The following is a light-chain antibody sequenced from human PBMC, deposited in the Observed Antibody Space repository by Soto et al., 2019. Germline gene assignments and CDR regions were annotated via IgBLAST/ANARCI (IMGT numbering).Light chain of an antibody. V-gene: IGLV2-14*01. J-gene: IGLJ1*01. CDR1: TSDFGFYNY. CDR2: EVT. Sequence: QSALTQPASVSGSPGQSITISCTGTTSDFGFYNYVSWYQHHPGKAPKLLIYEVTNRHSGVSNRFSGSKSGNTASLTVSGFQAEDEADYYCSSYTSSTDDVFGTGTKVTVL. CDR3: SSYTSSTDDV.